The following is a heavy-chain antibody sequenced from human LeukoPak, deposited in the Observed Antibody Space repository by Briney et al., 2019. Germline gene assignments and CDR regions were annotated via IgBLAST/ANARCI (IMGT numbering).Heavy chain of an antibody. V-gene: IGHV1-3*01. J-gene: IGHJ2*01. CDR1: GYTFTSYA. CDR2: INAGNGNT. D-gene: IGHD3-3*01. CDR3: ARTARSIFWSGYSDDYWYFDL. Sequence: ASVKVSCKASGYTFTSYAMHWVRQAPGQRLEWMGWINAGNGNTKYSQKFQGRVTITRDTSASTAYMELRSLRSDDTAVYYCARTARSIFWSGYSDDYWYFDLWGRGTLVTVSS.